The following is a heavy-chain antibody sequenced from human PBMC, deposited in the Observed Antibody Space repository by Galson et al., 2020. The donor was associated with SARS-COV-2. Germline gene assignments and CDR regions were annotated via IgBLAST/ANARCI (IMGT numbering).Heavy chain of an antibody. CDR2: ISYDGSNK. J-gene: IGHJ4*02. V-gene: IGHV3-30*04. CDR3: ARDPSPYYYDSSGYPSAYYFDY. CDR1: GFTFSSYA. Sequence: GESLKISCAASGFTFSSYAMHWVRQAPGKGLEWVAVISYDGSNKYYADSVKGRFTISRDNSKNTLYLQMNSLRAEDTAVYYCARDPSPYYYDSSGYPSAYYFDYWGQGTLVTVSS. D-gene: IGHD3-22*01.